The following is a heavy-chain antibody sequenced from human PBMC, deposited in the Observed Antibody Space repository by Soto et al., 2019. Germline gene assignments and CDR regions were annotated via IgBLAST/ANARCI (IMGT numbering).Heavy chain of an antibody. Sequence: SETLSLTCTVSGGSISSSSYYWGWIRQPPGKGLEWIGSIYYSGSTYYNPSLKSRVTISVDTSKNQFSLKLSSVTAADTAVYYCARQTLKADYWGQGTLVTVSP. CDR3: ARQTLKADY. J-gene: IGHJ4*02. V-gene: IGHV4-39*01. CDR2: IYYSGST. CDR1: GGSISSSSYY.